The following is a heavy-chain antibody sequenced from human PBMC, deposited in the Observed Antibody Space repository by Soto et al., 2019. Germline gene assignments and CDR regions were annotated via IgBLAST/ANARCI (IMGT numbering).Heavy chain of an antibody. J-gene: IGHJ1*01. D-gene: IGHD3-22*01. Sequence: SETLSLTCTVSGGSISSDDYYWSWIRQAPGRGLEWIGYIHSSGSIYYNPSLKSRATMSIDAARNQFSLKVSSVTVADTAVYYCARDLDGLHDDNSGPYPRPGWGQGTLVT. CDR2: IHSSGSI. CDR3: ARDLDGLHDDNSGPYPRPG. CDR1: GGSISSDDYY. V-gene: IGHV4-30-4*01.